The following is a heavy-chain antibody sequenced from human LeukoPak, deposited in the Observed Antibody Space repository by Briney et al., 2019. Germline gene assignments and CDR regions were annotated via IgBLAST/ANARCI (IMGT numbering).Heavy chain of an antibody. CDR3: GRGSVGFGELNY. CDR1: GFTFSSYA. D-gene: IGHD3-10*01. CDR2: ISDDGSNK. V-gene: IGHV3-30-3*01. Sequence: PGGSLRLSCAASGFTFSSYAMHWVRQAPGKGLEWVAVISDDGSNKFYADSVKGRFTLSRDNSKNTLYLQMNSLRIEDPAVYYCGRGSVGFGELNYWGQGTLVTVSS. J-gene: IGHJ4*02.